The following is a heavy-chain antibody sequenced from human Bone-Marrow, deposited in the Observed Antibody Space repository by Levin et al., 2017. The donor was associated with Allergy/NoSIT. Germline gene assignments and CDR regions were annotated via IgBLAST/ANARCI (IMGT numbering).Heavy chain of an antibody. CDR2: ISSDVYTT. CDR1: GFIFSVYW. CDR3: TGQSNFLSPFDP. J-gene: IGHJ5*02. Sequence: PGGSLRLSCAASGFIFSVYWMHWVRQVPGKGLVWVSRISSDVYTTSYVDSVEGRFTIPRDNAKHTLYLQMNCQRAEDQGMEYCTGQSNFLSPFDPWGQGALVTVSS. V-gene: IGHV3-74*01. D-gene: IGHD3-3*01.